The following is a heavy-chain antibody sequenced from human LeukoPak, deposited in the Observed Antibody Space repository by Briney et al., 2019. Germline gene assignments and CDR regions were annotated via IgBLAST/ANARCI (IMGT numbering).Heavy chain of an antibody. CDR1: GYSISSGYY. J-gene: IGHJ4*02. Sequence: SETLSLTCAVSGYSISSGYYWGWIRPPPGEGVEWIGRIYHSGGTYYNPSLKRRVTISVDTSKNQFSLKLSSVTAADTAVYYCARAREVYSYGPYYFDYWGQGTLVTVSS. CDR3: ARAREVYSYGPYYFDY. D-gene: IGHD5-18*01. V-gene: IGHV4-38-2*01. CDR2: IYHSGGT.